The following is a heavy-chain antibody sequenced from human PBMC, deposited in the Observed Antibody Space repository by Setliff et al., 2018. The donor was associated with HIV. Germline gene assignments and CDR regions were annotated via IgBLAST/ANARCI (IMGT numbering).Heavy chain of an antibody. V-gene: IGHV3-23*01. CDR1: GFSFSNYG. J-gene: IGHJ4*02. Sequence: PGGSLRLSCAASGFSFSNYGMSWVRQAPGKGLEWVSDISGSGGVTYYATSVKGRFTTSRDNSKNTLFLQMNSLRAEDTAVYYCAVLWPFDYWGLGTLVTVSS. CDR3: AVLWPFDY. D-gene: IGHD3-10*01. CDR2: ISGSGGVT.